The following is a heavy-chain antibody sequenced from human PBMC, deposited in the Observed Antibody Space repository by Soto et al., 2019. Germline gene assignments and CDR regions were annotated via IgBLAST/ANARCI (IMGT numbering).Heavy chain of an antibody. CDR1: GGSISSYY. V-gene: IGHV4-59*08. CDR2: IYYSGST. CDR3: ARQVDLAHPFGSGYSLTSSARYYYYYYYMDV. D-gene: IGHD3-3*01. J-gene: IGHJ6*03. Sequence: PSETLSLTCTVSGGSISSYYWSWIRQPPGKGLEWIGYIYYSGSTNYNPSLKSRVTISVDTSKNQFSLKLSSVSAADTFVYYCARQVDLAHPFGSGYSLTSSARYYYYYYYMDVWGKGTTVTVSS.